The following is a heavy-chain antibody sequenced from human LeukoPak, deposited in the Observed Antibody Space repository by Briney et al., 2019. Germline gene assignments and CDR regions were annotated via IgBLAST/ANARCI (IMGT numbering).Heavy chain of an antibody. CDR2: TYYRSKWYN. J-gene: IGHJ4*02. D-gene: IGHD1-26*01. CDR3: ARVDLVGGATTIDY. Sequence: SQTLSLTCAISGDSVSSNSAAWNWIRRSPSRGLEWLGRTYYRSKWYNDYAVSVKSRITINPDTSKNQFSLQLNSVTPEDTAVYYCARVDLVGGATTIDYWGQGTLVTVSS. V-gene: IGHV6-1*01. CDR1: GDSVSSNSAA.